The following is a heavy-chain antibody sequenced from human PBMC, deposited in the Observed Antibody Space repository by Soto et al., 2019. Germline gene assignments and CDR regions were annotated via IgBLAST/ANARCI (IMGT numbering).Heavy chain of an antibody. CDR1: GYTFTNYG. CDR2: ISTYNGNT. Sequence: VSVKVSCKASGYTFTNYGLSWVRQAPGQGLEWMGWISTYNGNTIYAQKFQGRVTMTRETSTSTAYMELRSLRSDDAAVYFCARQSARRVYYYYDLEVWGQGTAVTVS. V-gene: IGHV1-18*01. J-gene: IGHJ6*02. CDR3: ARQSARRVYYYYDLEV. D-gene: IGHD2-15*01.